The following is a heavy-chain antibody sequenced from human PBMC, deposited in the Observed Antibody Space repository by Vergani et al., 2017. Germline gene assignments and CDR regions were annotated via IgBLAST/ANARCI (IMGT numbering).Heavy chain of an antibody. CDR2: IYPGDSDT. J-gene: IGHJ4*02. V-gene: IGHV5-51*03. CDR1: GYSFSRNW. D-gene: IGHD1-26*01. CDR3: ARAPWGSYDPGYFDY. Sequence: EVQLEQSGAAVKKPGESLEISCKGSGYSFSRNWIAWVRERPGQGLEWMGIIYPGDSDTRYSPSFQGQVTISADKSISTAYLQWSSLKASDTAMYYCARAPWGSYDPGYFDYWGQGTLVTVSS.